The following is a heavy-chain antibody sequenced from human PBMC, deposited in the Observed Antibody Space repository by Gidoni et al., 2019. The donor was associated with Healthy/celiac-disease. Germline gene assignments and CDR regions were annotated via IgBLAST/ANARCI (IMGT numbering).Heavy chain of an antibody. CDR3: ARDRGGQQLDSGIDY. CDR1: GFTFTSYS. D-gene: IGHD6-13*01. CDR2: ISSSSSYI. J-gene: IGHJ4*02. V-gene: IGHV3-21*01. Sequence: EVQLVESGGGLVKPGGSLILSCAASGFTFTSYSMNWVRQAPGKGLEWVSSISSSSSYIYYADSVKGRFTISRDNAKNSLYLQMNSLRAEDTAVYYCARDRGGQQLDSGIDYWGQGTLVTVSS.